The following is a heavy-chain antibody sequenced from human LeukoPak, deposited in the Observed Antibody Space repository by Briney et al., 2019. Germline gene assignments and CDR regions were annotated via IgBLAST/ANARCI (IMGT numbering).Heavy chain of an antibody. Sequence: GGSLRLSCAASGFTFSSYDMHWVRQAPGKGLEWVAVIYYDGSNKYYADSVKGRVTISRVNSKDTLHLQMNSLRAEDTAVYYCARVSYCTNGVCYPVYYYGMDVWGQGTTVTVSS. CDR3: ARVSYCTNGVCYPVYYYGMDV. CDR2: IYYDGSNK. V-gene: IGHV3-30-3*01. J-gene: IGHJ6*02. CDR1: GFTFSSYD. D-gene: IGHD2-8*01.